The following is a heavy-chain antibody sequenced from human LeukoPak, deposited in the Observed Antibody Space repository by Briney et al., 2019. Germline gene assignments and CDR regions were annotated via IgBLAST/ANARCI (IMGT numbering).Heavy chain of an antibody. Sequence: GGSLRLSCAASGFTFSSYAMSWVRQAPGKVLEWVSAISGSRGSTYCADSVKGRFTISRDNSKNTLYLQMNSLRAEDTAVYYCAISGSYYYWGQGTLVTVSS. J-gene: IGHJ4*02. V-gene: IGHV3-23*01. CDR2: ISGSRGST. CDR1: GFTFSSYA. CDR3: AISGSYYY. D-gene: IGHD1-26*01.